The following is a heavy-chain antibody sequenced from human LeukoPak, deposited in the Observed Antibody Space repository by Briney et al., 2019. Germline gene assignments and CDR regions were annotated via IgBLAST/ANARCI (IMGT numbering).Heavy chain of an antibody. CDR3: AYQPYSSSWGTGFDY. V-gene: IGHV1-2*02. J-gene: IGHJ4*02. Sequence: GASVKVSCKTSGYRFTGYYLHWVRQAPGQGLEWMGWMNPKSGATDYARKFRGRVTMTRDTSISTAYMELSRLRSDDTAVYYCAYQPYSSSWGTGFDYWGQGTLVTVSS. CDR2: MNPKSGAT. D-gene: IGHD6-13*01. CDR1: GYRFTGYY.